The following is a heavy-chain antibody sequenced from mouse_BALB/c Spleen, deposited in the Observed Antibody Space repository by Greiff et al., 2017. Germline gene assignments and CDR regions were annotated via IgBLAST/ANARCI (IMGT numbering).Heavy chain of an antibody. CDR3: ARGAARAYAMDY. CDR2: IYPYNGGT. J-gene: IGHJ4*01. V-gene: IGHV1S29*02. CDR1: GYTFTDYN. D-gene: IGHD3-1*01. Sequence: VQLQQSGPELVKPGASVKISCKASGYTFTDYNMHWVKQSHGKSLEWIGYIYPYNGGTGYNQKFKSKATLTVDNSSSTAYMELRSLTSEDSAVYYCARGAARAYAMDYWGQGTSVTVSS.